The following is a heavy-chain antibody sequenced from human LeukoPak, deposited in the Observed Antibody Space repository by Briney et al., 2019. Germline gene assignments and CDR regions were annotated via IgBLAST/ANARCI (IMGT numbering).Heavy chain of an antibody. CDR2: ISAHDGDT. J-gene: IGHJ4*02. V-gene: IGHV1-18*01. Sequence: GASVKVSCKASGYTFISYGINWVRQAPGQGLEWMGWISAHDGDTNYAHKFQGRVTMTTDTSTRTASMELRSLRSDDTAVYYCARTRSSTFWHVDYWGQGTLVTVSS. CDR1: GYTFISYG. D-gene: IGHD2-2*01. CDR3: ARTRSSTFWHVDY.